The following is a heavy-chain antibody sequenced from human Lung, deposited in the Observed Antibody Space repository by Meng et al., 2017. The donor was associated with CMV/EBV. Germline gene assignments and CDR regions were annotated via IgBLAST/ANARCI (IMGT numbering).Heavy chain of an antibody. V-gene: IGHV3-30*02. CDR2: IENDGSNK. CDR3: VKFFRWDQPDDAFDI. J-gene: IGHJ3*02. CDR1: GITFSRYG. Sequence: GGPLRLSCAASGITFSRYGMDWVRQGPGKGLEWVAFIENDGSNKYYADSVKGRFTISRDNSKNTVHLQMNSLRAEDTALYYCVKFFRWDQPDDAFDIWGHGXMVTVSS. D-gene: IGHD1-26*01.